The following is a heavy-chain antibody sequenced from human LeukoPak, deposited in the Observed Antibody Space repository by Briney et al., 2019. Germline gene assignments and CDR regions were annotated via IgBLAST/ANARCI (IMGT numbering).Heavy chain of an antibody. D-gene: IGHD3-10*01. Sequence: ASVKVSCKASGGTFSSYAISWMRQAPGQGLEWMGGIIPIFGTANYAQKFQGRVTITTDESTSTAYMELSSLRSEDTAVYYCARATLELWFGELLPSYLFDYWGQGTLVTVSS. J-gene: IGHJ4*02. V-gene: IGHV1-69*05. CDR3: ARATLELWFGELLPSYLFDY. CDR2: IIPIFGTA. CDR1: GGTFSSYA.